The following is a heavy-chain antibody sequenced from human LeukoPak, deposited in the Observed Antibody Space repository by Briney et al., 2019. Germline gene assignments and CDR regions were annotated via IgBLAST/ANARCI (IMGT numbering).Heavy chain of an antibody. CDR2: IYYSGST. J-gene: IGHJ4*02. Sequence: SETLSLTCTVSGGSISSSSYYWGWIRQPPGKGLVWVGSIYYSGSTYYNPYLKSRATISVDTSKNQFSLKLSSVTAADTAVYYCARPPPGIAAAGYFDYWGQGTLVTVSS. D-gene: IGHD6-13*01. CDR1: GGSISSSSYY. CDR3: ARPPPGIAAAGYFDY. V-gene: IGHV4-39*01.